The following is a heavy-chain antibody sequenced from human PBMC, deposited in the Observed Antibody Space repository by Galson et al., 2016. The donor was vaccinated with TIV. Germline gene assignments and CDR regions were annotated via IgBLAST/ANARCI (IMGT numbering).Heavy chain of an antibody. J-gene: IGHJ4*02. CDR3: GPLGQVYSRASTY. V-gene: IGHV3-48*03. D-gene: IGHD3-16*01. CDR2: ISSTGSTI. CDR1: GFSFSNYE. Sequence: SLRLSCAASGFSFSNYEMSWVRQAPGKGLEWVSYISSTGSTIYYADSVKGRFTISRDNAKNSLYLQMNGLRAEDTAVYYCGPLGQVYSRASTYWGQGTLVTVSS.